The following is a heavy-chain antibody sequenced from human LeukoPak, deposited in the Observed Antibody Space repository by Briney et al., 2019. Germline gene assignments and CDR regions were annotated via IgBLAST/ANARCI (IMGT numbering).Heavy chain of an antibody. J-gene: IGHJ4*02. CDR3: ARGQVGATTDAGY. D-gene: IGHD1-26*01. CDR2: ISSGSSYI. Sequence: GGSLRLSCAASGFTFGSYSMNWVRQAPGKGLEWVSSISSGSSYIYYADSVKGRFTISRENAKNSLYLQMNSLRAEDTAVYYCARGQVGATTDAGYWGQGTQVTVSS. V-gene: IGHV3-21*01. CDR1: GFTFGSYS.